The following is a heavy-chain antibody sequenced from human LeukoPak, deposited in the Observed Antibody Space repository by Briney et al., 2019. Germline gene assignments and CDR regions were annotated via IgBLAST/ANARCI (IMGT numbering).Heavy chain of an antibody. J-gene: IGHJ4*02. CDR1: GFTFNTYA. D-gene: IGHD1-1*01. CDR2: ISGRGSST. Sequence: PGGSLRLSCAASGFTFNTYAVSWVRQAPGKGLEWVSSISGRGSSTYYADSVKGRFTISRDNSKNTLSLQMNSLRPEDTAVYYCAKGRLEPLYFDYYDQGTLVTVSS. V-gene: IGHV3-23*01. CDR3: AKGRLEPLYFDY.